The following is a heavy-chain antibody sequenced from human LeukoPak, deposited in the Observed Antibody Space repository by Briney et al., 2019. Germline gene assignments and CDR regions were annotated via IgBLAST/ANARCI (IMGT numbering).Heavy chain of an antibody. D-gene: IGHD3-9*01. J-gene: IGHJ4*02. CDR2: ISGSGGST. CDR3: AKDGHYDILTGYLYYFDY. V-gene: IGHV3-23*01. Sequence: GRSLRLSCAASGFTFSSYAMSWVRQAPGKGLEWVSAISGSGGSTYYADSVKGRFTISRDNSKNTLYLQMNSLRAEDTAVYYCAKDGHYDILTGYLYYFDYWGQGTLVTVSS. CDR1: GFTFSSYA.